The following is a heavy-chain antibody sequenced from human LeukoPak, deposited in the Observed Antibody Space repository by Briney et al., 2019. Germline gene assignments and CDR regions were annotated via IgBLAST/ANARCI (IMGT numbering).Heavy chain of an antibody. CDR2: ISSSSSYI. Sequence: PGGSLRLSCAASGFTVSSNYMSWVRQAPGKGLEWVSSISSSSSYIYYADSVKGRFTISRDNAKNSLYLQMNSLRAEDTAVYYCARGRRLLWFREVQPNTCFDPWGQGTLVTVSS. V-gene: IGHV3-21*01. D-gene: IGHD3-10*01. CDR3: ARGRRLLWFREVQPNTCFDP. J-gene: IGHJ5*02. CDR1: GFTVSSNY.